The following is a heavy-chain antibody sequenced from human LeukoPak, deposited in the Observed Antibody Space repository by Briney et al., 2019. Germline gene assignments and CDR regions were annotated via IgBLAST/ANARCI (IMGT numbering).Heavy chain of an antibody. J-gene: IGHJ4*02. CDR1: GFTFDKTW. CDR2: INNDGRST. CDR3: AKGLGGYDLDY. D-gene: IGHD5-12*01. V-gene: IGHV3-74*01. Sequence: GGSLRLSCAASGFTFDKTWMHWVRQVPGKGLVWVSVINNDGRSTNYADSVKGRFTISRDNSKNTLSLQMNSLRAEDTAVYYCAKGLGGYDLDYWGQGTLVTVSS.